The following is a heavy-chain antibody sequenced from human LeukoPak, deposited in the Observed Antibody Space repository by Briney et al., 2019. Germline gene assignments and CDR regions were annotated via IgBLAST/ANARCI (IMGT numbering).Heavy chain of an antibody. Sequence: SETLSLTCTVSGGSISTSGSYWAWIRQPPGKELEWVGRMYHSGSTYNNPSLKSRITISLDTSKSQFTLKLNSVTAADTAVYYCARLLSPAHSLFGVVWFDPWGPGTLVTVSS. J-gene: IGHJ5*02. CDR3: ARLLSPAHSLFGVVWFDP. V-gene: IGHV4-39*01. D-gene: IGHD3-3*01. CDR2: MYHSGST. CDR1: GGSISTSGSY.